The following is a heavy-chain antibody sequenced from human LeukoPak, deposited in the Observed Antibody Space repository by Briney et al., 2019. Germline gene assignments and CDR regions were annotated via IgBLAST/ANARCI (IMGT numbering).Heavy chain of an antibody. CDR2: INHSGST. V-gene: IGHV4-34*01. Sequence: SETLSLTCAVYGGSFSGYYWSWIRQPPGKGLEWIGEINHSGSTNYNPSLKSRVTILVDTSKNQFSLKLSSVTAADTAVYYCARRPRYYYYYMDVWGKGTTVTISS. CDR3: ARRPRYYYYYMDV. J-gene: IGHJ6*03. CDR1: GGSFSGYY.